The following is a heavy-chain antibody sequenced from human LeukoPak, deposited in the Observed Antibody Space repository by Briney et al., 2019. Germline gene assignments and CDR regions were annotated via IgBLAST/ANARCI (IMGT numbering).Heavy chain of an antibody. J-gene: IGHJ4*02. V-gene: IGHV1-2*02. CDR2: INPNSGGT. CDR3: ATAYGSGSSPEY. CDR1: GYTFTGYY. D-gene: IGHD3-10*01. Sequence: GASVKVSCKASGYTFTGYYMHWVRQAPGQGLEWMGWINPNSGGTNYAQKFQGRVTMTRDTSISTAYMELSRLRSDDTAVYYCATAYGSGSSPEYWGQETLVTVSS.